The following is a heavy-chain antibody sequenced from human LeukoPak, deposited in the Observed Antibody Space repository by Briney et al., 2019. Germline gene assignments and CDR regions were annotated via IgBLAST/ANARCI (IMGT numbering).Heavy chain of an antibody. Sequence: ETSDTLSLTCDVSGGSVTSTNWWTWARQPPGKGLEWIGVVHLDGRTNYNPSLKSRLIMSVDLPENHISLKLTSVTAADTAVYYCAREGGLYRPLDYSGQGTLVTVSS. CDR2: VHLDGRT. J-gene: IGHJ4*02. CDR3: AREGGLYRPLDY. CDR1: GGSVTSTNW. V-gene: IGHV4-4*02.